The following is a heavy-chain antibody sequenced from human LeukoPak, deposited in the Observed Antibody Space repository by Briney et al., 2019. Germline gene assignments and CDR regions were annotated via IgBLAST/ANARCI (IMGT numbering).Heavy chain of an antibody. Sequence: ASVRVSCKASGYTFTGYFMNWVRQAPGQGLEWMGWINPNSGGANYAQKLQGRVTMTRDTSISTAYMELSSLTSDDTAVYYCARGSSERDWFDLWGQGTLVTVSS. CDR3: ARGSSERDWFDL. CDR2: INPNSGGA. CDR1: GYTFTGYF. D-gene: IGHD1-1*01. J-gene: IGHJ5*02. V-gene: IGHV1-2*02.